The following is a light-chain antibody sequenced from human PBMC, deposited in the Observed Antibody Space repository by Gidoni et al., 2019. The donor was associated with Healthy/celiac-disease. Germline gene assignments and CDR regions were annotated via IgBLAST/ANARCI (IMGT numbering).Light chain of an antibody. Sequence: ELLFTQSPGTLSLSPGERATLSCRASQSVSSSYLAWYQQKPGQAPRLLIYGASSRATGIPDRFSGSGSGTDFTLTISRLEPEDFAVYYCQQYGSSPYSFGQGTKLEIK. V-gene: IGKV3-20*01. CDR3: QQYGSSPYS. J-gene: IGKJ2*03. CDR1: QSVSSSY. CDR2: GAS.